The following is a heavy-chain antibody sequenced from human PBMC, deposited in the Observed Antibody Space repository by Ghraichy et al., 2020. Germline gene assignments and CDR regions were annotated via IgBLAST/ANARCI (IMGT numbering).Heavy chain of an antibody. CDR2: INTNTGNP. J-gene: IGHJ6*03. Sequence: ASVKVSCKASGYTFTSHAIHWVRQAPGQGLEWMGWINTNTGNPTYAQGFAGRFVFSLDTSVSTAYLQISSLKAEDTAVYYCAREKQLVRYYYYYYMDVWGKGTTVTVSS. V-gene: IGHV7-4-1*02. CDR3: AREKQLVRYYYYYYMDV. D-gene: IGHD6-6*01. CDR1: GYTFTSHA.